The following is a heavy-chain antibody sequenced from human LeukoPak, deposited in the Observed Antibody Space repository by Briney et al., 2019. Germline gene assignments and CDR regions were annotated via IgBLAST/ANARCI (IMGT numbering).Heavy chain of an antibody. CDR1: GYSVSSSNW. Sequence: PSETLSLTCAVSGYSVSSSNWWGWIRQPPGKGLEWIGYIYYSGSTYYNPSLKSRLTMLVDTSKNQFSLKLSSVTAVDTAVYFCASPGYCTGGACAVVWGQGTTVTVSS. CDR2: IYYSGST. J-gene: IGHJ6*02. D-gene: IGHD2-8*02. CDR3: ASPGYCTGGACAVV. V-gene: IGHV4-28*01.